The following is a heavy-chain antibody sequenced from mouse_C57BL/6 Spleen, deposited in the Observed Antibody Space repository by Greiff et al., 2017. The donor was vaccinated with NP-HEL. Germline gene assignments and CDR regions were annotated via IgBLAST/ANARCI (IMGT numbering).Heavy chain of an antibody. CDR1: GYTFTSYW. J-gene: IGHJ4*01. V-gene: IGHV1-64*01. CDR3: ARRYGNYEGDEAMDY. CDR2: IHPNSGST. D-gene: IGHD2-1*01. Sequence: QVQLQQPGAELVKPGASVKLSCKASGYTFTSYWMHWVKQRPGQGLEWIGMIHPNSGSTNYNEKFKSKATLTVDKSSSTAYMQLSSLTSEDSAVYYCARRYGNYEGDEAMDYWGQGTSVTASS.